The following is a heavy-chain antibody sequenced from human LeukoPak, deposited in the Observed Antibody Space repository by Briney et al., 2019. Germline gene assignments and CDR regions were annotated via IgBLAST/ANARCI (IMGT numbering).Heavy chain of an antibody. CDR1: GFTVSSDY. Sequence: PGGSLRLSCAVSGFTVSSDYMYWVRQVPGKGLEWVSIIYGGDSISYADSVKGRFTMSIYNSKNPLYLQMNALRAEDTAVYHCATRSLWGQGTLVTVSS. CDR2: IYGGDSI. CDR3: ATRSL. J-gene: IGHJ4*02. V-gene: IGHV3-53*01. D-gene: IGHD6-19*01.